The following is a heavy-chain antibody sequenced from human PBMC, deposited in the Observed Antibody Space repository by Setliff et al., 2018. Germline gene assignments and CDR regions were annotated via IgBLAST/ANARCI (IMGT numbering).Heavy chain of an antibody. Sequence: ASVKVSCKASGYIFTSNAIHWVRQAPGQRLEWMGWISAASGDAKYSQKFQDRVTITRDTSATTAYIGLSSLRSEDTAVYYCARARGSGARAFDIWGQGTMVTVSS. J-gene: IGHJ3*02. CDR3: ARARGSGARAFDI. D-gene: IGHD1-26*01. CDR1: GYIFTSNA. V-gene: IGHV1-3*01. CDR2: ISAASGDA.